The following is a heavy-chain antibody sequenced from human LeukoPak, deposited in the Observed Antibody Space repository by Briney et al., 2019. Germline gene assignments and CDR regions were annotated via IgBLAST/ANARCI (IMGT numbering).Heavy chain of an antibody. CDR1: GGSISSGGYY. J-gene: IGHJ6*02. CDR2: ISSSGSTI. CDR3: ARDVLTGLTGYYYGMDV. D-gene: IGHD3-9*01. Sequence: LSLTCTVSGGSISSGGYYWSWIRQAPGKGLEWVSYISSSGSTIYYADSVKGRFTISRDNAKNSLYLQMNSLRAEDTAVYYCARDVLTGLTGYYYGMDVWGQGTTVTVSS. V-gene: IGHV3-11*01.